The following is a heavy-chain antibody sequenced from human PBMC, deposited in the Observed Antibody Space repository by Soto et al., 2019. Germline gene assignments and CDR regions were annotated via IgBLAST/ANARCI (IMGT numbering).Heavy chain of an antibody. J-gene: IGHJ4*02. CDR2: IFNSGTT. Sequence: QVQLQESGPGLVKPSQTLSLTCSVSGASTVSHYHWTWIRQPPGKGLEWMGYIFNSGTTFYNPSLTSLLSISLETSGNHFSLKLRAVTAADTAVYYCALALGPTTGLDYWGQGNLATVAS. CDR1: GASTVSHYH. D-gene: IGHD1-26*01. CDR3: ALALGPTTGLDY. V-gene: IGHV4-31*01.